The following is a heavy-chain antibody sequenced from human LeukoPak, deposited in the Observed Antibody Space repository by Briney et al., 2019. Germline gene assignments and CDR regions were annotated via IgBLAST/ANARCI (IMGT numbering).Heavy chain of an antibody. J-gene: IGHJ4*02. CDR3: ARVGGGDCYYFDY. D-gene: IGHD2-21*02. CDR2: INLNSGVT. CDR1: GYTFTDYY. V-gene: IGHV1-2*02. Sequence: ASVKVSCKASGYTFTDYYMHWVRQAPGQGLEWMGWINLNSGVTNYAQKFQGRVTMTRDTSISTADMVLSRLRSDDTAIYYCARVGGGDCYYFDYWGQGTLVTVSS.